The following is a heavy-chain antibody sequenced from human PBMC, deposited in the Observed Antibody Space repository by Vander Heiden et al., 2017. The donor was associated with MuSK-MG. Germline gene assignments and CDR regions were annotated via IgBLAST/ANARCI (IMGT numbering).Heavy chain of an antibody. CDR1: GGSISSYY. J-gene: IGHJ6*03. D-gene: IGHD3-3*01. CDR3: AIHGGNYYYYYMDV. Sequence: QVQLQESGPGLVKPSETLSLTCTVSGGSISSYYWSWIRQPPGKGLEWIGYIYYSGRTNYNPALKSRVTISVDTSKNQFSLKLSSVTAADTAVYYSAIHGGNYYYYYMDVWGKGTTVTVSS. V-gene: IGHV4-59*08. CDR2: IYYSGRT.